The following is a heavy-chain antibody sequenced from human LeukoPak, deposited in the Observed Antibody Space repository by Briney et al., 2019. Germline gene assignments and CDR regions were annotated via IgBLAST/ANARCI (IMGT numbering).Heavy chain of an antibody. CDR3: ARGVGYCSGGSCFTARYYCYMDV. V-gene: IGHV4-34*01. CDR1: GGSLSGYY. CDR2: INHSGST. D-gene: IGHD2-15*01. Sequence: PSETLSLTCAVYGGSLSGYYWSWIRQPPGKGLEWIGEINHSGSTNYNPSLKSRVTISVDTSKNQFSLKLSSVTAADTAVYYCARGVGYCSGGSCFTARYYCYMDVWGKGTTVTVSS. J-gene: IGHJ6*03.